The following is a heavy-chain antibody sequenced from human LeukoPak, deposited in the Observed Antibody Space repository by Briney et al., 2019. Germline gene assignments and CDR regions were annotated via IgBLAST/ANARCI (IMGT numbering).Heavy chain of an antibody. CDR3: AKDEGSGSYSFWSYFDY. V-gene: IGHV3-30*18. CDR1: GFTFSSYG. Sequence: GGSLRLSCAASGFTFSSYGMHWVRQAPGKGLEWVAVISYDGSNKYYADSVKGRFTISRDDSKNTLYLQMNSLRAEDTAVYYCAKDEGSGSYSFWSYFDYWGQGTLVTVSS. J-gene: IGHJ4*02. D-gene: IGHD1-26*01. CDR2: ISYDGSNK.